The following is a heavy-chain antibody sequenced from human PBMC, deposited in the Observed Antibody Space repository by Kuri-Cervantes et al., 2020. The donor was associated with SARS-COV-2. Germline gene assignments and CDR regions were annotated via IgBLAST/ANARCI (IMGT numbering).Heavy chain of an antibody. Sequence: ASVKVSCKASGYTFTSYYMHWVRQAPGQGLEWMGIINPSGGSTSYAQKFQGRVTMTRDTSTSTGYMELSSLRSEDTAVYYCARDFQAGVVAAPGGGMDVWGQGTTVTVSS. CDR2: INPSGGST. CDR3: ARDFQAGVVAAPGGGMDV. V-gene: IGHV1-46*01. CDR1: GYTFTSYY. D-gene: IGHD2-15*01. J-gene: IGHJ6*02.